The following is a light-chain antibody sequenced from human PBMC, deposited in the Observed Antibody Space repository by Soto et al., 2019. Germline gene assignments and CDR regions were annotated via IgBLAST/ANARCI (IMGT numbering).Light chain of an antibody. V-gene: IGKV1-39*01. CDR3: QQSYSTPYT. CDR1: QSISSY. J-gene: IGKJ2*01. CDR2: AAS. Sequence: DIQMTQSPSSLSASVGDRVIITCRASQSISSYLNWYQQKPGKAPKPLIYAASSLQSGVPSRFSGSGSGTDFTLTISSLQPEDFATYYCQQSYSTPYTFGQGTKLEIK.